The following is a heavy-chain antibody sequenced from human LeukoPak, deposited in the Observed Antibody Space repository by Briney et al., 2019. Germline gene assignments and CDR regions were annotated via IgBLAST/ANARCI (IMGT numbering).Heavy chain of an antibody. CDR3: AKDFVVVPGNVNYFDY. CDR1: GFTFSSYA. Sequence: GGSLRLSCAASGFTFSSYAMNWVRQAPGKGLEWVSVISGSGGSTYYTDSVKGRFTISRDNAKNSLYLQMKSLRAEDTAVYYCAKDFVVVPGNVNYFDYWGQGTLVTVSS. CDR2: ISGSGGST. D-gene: IGHD2-21*02. V-gene: IGHV3-23*01. J-gene: IGHJ4*02.